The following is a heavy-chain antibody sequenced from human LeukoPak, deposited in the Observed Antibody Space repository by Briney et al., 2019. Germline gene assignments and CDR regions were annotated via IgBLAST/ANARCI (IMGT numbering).Heavy chain of an antibody. D-gene: IGHD2-15*01. CDR2: IYYNGNT. J-gene: IGHJ4*02. V-gene: IGHV4-59*01. CDR1: GGSISSYY. CDR3: ARTTRYCSGGTCYGAVENFDY. Sequence: SETLSLTCTVSGGSISSYYWSWIRQPPGKGLEWIGYIYYNGNTKYNPSLKSRVTISVDTSKNQFSLKVTSVTAADTAIYYCARTTRYCSGGTCYGAVENFDYWGQGTLVTVSS.